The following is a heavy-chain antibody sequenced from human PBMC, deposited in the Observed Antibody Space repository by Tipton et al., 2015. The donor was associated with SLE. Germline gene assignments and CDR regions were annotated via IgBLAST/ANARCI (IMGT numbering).Heavy chain of an antibody. CDR3: AKGMVTLGLDY. D-gene: IGHD3-16*01. J-gene: IGHJ4*02. CDR1: GFTFSSYG. CDR2: IWYDGSNK. V-gene: IGHV3-33*06. Sequence: LSLTCAASGFTFSSYGMHWVRQAPGKGLEWVAVIWYDGSNKYYADSVKGRFTISRDNSKNTLYLQMNSLKSEDTAVYYCAKGMVTLGLDYWGQGTLVTVSS.